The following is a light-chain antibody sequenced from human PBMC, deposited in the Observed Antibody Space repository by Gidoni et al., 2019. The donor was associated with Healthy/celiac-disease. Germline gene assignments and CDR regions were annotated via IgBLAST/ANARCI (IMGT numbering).Light chain of an antibody. CDR2: GAS. J-gene: IGKJ4*01. V-gene: IGKV3-20*01. CDR3: QQYGSSPLT. Sequence: ELVLTQSPGTLSLSPGERATLSCRASQSVSSSYLAWYQQKPGQATRLLIYGASSRATGIPDRFSGSGSGTDFTLTISRLETEDFAVYYCQQYGSSPLTFGGGTKVEIK. CDR1: QSVSSSY.